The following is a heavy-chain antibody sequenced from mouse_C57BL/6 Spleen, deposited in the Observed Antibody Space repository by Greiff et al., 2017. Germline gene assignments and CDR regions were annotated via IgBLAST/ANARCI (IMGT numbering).Heavy chain of an antibody. D-gene: IGHD2-4*01. Sequence: VKLMESGPGLVAPSQSLSITCTVSGFSLTSYGVHWVRQPPGKGLEWLVVIWSDGSTTYNSALKSRLSISKDNSKSQVFLKMNSRQTDDTAMYYCARQGDYDCAMDYWGQGTSVTVSS. CDR1: GFSLTSYG. CDR3: ARQGDYDCAMDY. CDR2: IWSDGST. J-gene: IGHJ4*01. V-gene: IGHV2-6-1*01.